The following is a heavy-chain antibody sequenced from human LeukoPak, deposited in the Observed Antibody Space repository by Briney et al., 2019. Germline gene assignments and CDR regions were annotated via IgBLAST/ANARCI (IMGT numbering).Heavy chain of an antibody. CDR1: GGSFSGYY. D-gene: IGHD6-19*01. V-gene: IGHV4-34*01. CDR2: INHLGST. Sequence: PSETLSLTCGVYGGSFSGYYYNWIRQSPGKGLEWIAEINHLGSTNYNPSLKRRVAISIDTSKNQFSLNLISVTAADTAVYYCARGGYNIDWMKDAPDYWGQGTLVTVSS. CDR3: ARGGYNIDWMKDAPDY. J-gene: IGHJ4*02.